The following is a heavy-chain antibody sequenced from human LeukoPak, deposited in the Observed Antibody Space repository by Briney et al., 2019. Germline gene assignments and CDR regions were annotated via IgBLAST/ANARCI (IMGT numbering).Heavy chain of an antibody. CDR1: GYTFTSYD. J-gene: IGHJ6*02. CDR2: MNPNSGNT. Sequence: ASVKVSCKASGYTFTSYDINWVRQATGQGIEWMGWMNPNSGNTGYAQKFQGRVTMTRNTSISTAYMELSSLRSEDTAVYYCARVSFYYYGMDVWGQGTTVTVSS. CDR3: ARVSFYYYGMDV. V-gene: IGHV1-8*01.